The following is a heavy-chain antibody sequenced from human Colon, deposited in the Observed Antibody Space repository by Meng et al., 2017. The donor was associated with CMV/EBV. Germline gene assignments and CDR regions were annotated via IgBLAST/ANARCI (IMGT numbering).Heavy chain of an antibody. CDR1: GLTFENTW. Sequence: GESLKISCAVSGLTFENTWMTWVRQAPGKGLEWVSSISSSSSYIYYADSVKGRFTISRDNAKNSLYLQMNSLRAEDTAVYYCAGKGWFNYYYYGMDVWGQGTTVTVSS. D-gene: IGHD3-10*01. CDR2: ISSSSSYI. V-gene: IGHV3-21*01. J-gene: IGHJ6*02. CDR3: AGKGWFNYYYYGMDV.